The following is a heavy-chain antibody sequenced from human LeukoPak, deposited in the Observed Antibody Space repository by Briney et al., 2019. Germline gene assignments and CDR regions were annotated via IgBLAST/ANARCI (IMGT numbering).Heavy chain of an antibody. V-gene: IGHV3-30*02. Sequence: GGSLRLSCAASGFTFNSYGMHWVRQPPGKGLEWVAFIRFDGSYKSYADSVKGRFNISRDNAKNTLYLQMNSLRAEDTAVYYCARDFRSMDVWGQGTTVTVSS. CDR1: GFTFNSYG. CDR3: ARDFRSMDV. CDR2: IRFDGSYK. J-gene: IGHJ6*02.